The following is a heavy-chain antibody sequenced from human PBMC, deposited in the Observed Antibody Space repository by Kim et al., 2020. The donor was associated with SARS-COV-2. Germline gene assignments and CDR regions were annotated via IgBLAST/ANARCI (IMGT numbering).Heavy chain of an antibody. V-gene: IGHV4-59*01. CDR2: IYYSGST. Sequence: SETLSLTCTVSGGSISSYYWSWIRQPPGKGLEWIGYIYYSGSTNYNPSLKRRVTISVDTSKNQFSLKLSSVTAADTAVYYCARDVTVSYFDYWGQGTLVTDSS. CDR1: GGSISSYY. J-gene: IGHJ4*02. D-gene: IGHD4-4*01. CDR3: ARDVTVSYFDY.